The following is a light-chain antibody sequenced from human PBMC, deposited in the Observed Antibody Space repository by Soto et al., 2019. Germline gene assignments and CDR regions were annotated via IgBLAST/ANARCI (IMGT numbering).Light chain of an antibody. CDR2: EVS. V-gene: IGLV2-14*01. CDR1: SSDVGGYNY. J-gene: IGLJ3*02. CDR3: NSHERSNIRV. Sequence: QSVLTQPASVSGSPGQSITISCTGTSSDVGGYNYVSWFQQHSGKAPKLMIYEVSRRPSGVSDRFTGSKSGNTASLTISGVQADDEADYYCNSHERSNIRVFGGGTKVTVL.